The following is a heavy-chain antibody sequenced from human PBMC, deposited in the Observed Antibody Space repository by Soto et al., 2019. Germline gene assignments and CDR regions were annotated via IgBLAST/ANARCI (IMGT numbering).Heavy chain of an antibody. CDR2: IIPILGIA. Sequence: GASVKVSCKASGGTFSSYTISWVRQAPGRGLEWMGRIIPILGIANYAQKFQGRVTITADKSTSTAYMELSSLRSEDTAVYYCARGLEAIGYSSGWYRDDAFDIWGQGTMVTVSS. CDR1: GGTFSSYT. D-gene: IGHD6-19*01. J-gene: IGHJ3*02. CDR3: ARGLEAIGYSSGWYRDDAFDI. V-gene: IGHV1-69*02.